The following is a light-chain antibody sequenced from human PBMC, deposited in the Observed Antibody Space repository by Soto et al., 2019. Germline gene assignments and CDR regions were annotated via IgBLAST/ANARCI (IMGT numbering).Light chain of an antibody. J-gene: IGKJ1*01. CDR3: QQYNNYPRT. Sequence: VYRVRISCRARESIRTWLAWYQHKPGKAPKFLIYDASSLEIGVPSRFSGSGSGTEFTLTISNLQPDDFATYFCQQYNNYPRTFGQGTKVDI. CDR2: DAS. CDR1: ESIRTW. V-gene: IGKV1-5*01.